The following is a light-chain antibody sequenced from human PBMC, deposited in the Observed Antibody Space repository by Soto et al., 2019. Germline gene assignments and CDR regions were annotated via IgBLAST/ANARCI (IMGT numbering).Light chain of an antibody. J-gene: IGLJ1*01. V-gene: IGLV2-18*02. CDR2: EVS. CDR1: NRDVGSYNR. CDR3: NSYTSSSTYV. Sequence: SPAPPPPLSGSPGQAVTHSLPWNNRDVGSYNRVSWYQQPPGTAPKLMIYEVSNRPSGVPDRFSGSKSGNTASLTISGLQAEDEADYYCNSYTSSSTYVFGTGTKVTVL.